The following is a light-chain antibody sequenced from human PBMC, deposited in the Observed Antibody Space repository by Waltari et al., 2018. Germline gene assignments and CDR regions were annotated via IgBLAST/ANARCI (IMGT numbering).Light chain of an antibody. Sequence: DVGLTQSPLSLPVTLGQPASISCRSSQSLVYTDGISYLNWFHQRPGQAPRRLIYKVSNRDSGVPDRFSGSGSGTDFTQMISSVEADDVGVYFCMQATHWPVTFGQGTRLEIK. V-gene: IGKV2-30*01. CDR3: MQATHWPVT. CDR1: QSLVYTDGISY. CDR2: KVS. J-gene: IGKJ5*01.